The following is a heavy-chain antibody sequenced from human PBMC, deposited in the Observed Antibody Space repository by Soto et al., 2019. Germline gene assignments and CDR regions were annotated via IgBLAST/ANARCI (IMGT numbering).Heavy chain of an antibody. J-gene: IGHJ4*02. V-gene: IGHV4-39*02. CDR3: VSSSNGACND. D-gene: IGHD2-2*01. CDR1: GGPISTSRNY. CDR2: MTYGGGTA. Sequence: HLQLQEPGPGLVKPSETLSLTCTVSGGPISTSRNYWGWIRQSPGKGLEWIGGMTYGGGTAYYNSSLKSRVTISVDPSRNHFALRLSSLTAEDTAVYYCVSSSNGACNDWGQGSVVTVSS.